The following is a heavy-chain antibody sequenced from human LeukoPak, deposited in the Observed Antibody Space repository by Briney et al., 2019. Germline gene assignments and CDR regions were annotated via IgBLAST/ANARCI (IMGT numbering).Heavy chain of an antibody. Sequence: GGSLRLSCAASGFTFSDYYMTWIRQAPGKGLEWISYIGSSSTYTHYADSVKGRFTISRDNARNSLYLQMNSLRAEDTAVYYCARDKESSGWYLTPYYYGMDVWGKGTTVTVSS. CDR1: GFTFSDYY. D-gene: IGHD6-13*01. V-gene: IGHV3-11*06. J-gene: IGHJ6*04. CDR2: IGSSSTYT. CDR3: ARDKESSGWYLTPYYYGMDV.